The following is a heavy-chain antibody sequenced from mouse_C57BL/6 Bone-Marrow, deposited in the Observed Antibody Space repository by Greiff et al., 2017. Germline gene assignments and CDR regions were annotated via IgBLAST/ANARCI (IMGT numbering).Heavy chain of an antibody. CDR2: IFPGSGST. CDR3: ARSDYGSSYHWYFDV. J-gene: IGHJ1*03. V-gene: IGHV1-75*01. CDR1: GYTFTDYY. Sequence: VQLQQSGPELVKPGASVKISCKASGYTFTDYYINWVKQRPGQGLEWIGWIFPGSGSTYYNEKFKGKATLTVDKSSSTAYMLLSSLTSEDSAVYFCARSDYGSSYHWYFDVWGTGTTVTVSS. D-gene: IGHD1-1*01.